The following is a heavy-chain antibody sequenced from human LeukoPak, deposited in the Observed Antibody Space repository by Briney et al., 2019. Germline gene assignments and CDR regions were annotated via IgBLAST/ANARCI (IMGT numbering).Heavy chain of an antibody. CDR2: IDPSDSYT. D-gene: IGHD5-12*01. CDR1: GYSFTSYW. CDR3: ARHWGYSGYDQLYFDY. V-gene: IGHV5-10-1*01. J-gene: IGHJ4*02. Sequence: GVSLKISCQGSGYSFTSYWISWVRQMPGKGLEWMGRIDPSDSYTNYSPSFQGHVTISADKSISTAYLQWSSLKASDTAMYYCARHWGYSGYDQLYFDYWGQGTLVTVSS.